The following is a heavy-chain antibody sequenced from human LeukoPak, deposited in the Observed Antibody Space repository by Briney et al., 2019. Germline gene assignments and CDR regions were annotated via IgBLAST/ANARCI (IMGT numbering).Heavy chain of an antibody. CDR1: GFTFSSYS. Sequence: GGSLRLSCAASGFTFSSYSMNWVRQTPGKGLEWVSYISSSSSTIYYADSVKGRFTISRDNAKNSLYLQMNSLRAEDTAAYYCARDLLRYYYDSSGYSFGYWGQGTLVTVSS. J-gene: IGHJ4*02. V-gene: IGHV3-48*01. CDR3: ARDLLRYYYDSSGYSFGY. D-gene: IGHD3-22*01. CDR2: ISSSSSTI.